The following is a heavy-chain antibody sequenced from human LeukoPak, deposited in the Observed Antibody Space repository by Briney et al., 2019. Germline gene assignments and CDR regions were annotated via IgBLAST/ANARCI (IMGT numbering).Heavy chain of an antibody. D-gene: IGHD6-13*01. J-gene: IGHJ4*02. Sequence: QPGGSLRLSCAASELTFNRYWMSWVRQAPGKGLEWVANIKKDGSEKYYVDSVKGRFTISRDNAKNSVHLQMNSLRAEDTAVYYCARGLAAPDYWGQGTLVTVSS. V-gene: IGHV3-7*03. CDR3: ARGLAAPDY. CDR2: IKKDGSEK. CDR1: ELTFNRYW.